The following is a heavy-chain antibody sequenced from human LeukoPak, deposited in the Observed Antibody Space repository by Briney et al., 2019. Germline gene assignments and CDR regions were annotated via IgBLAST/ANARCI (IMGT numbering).Heavy chain of an antibody. Sequence: SPGGSLRLSRAASGFTFDDYGMSWVRQAPGKGLEWVSGINWNGGSTGYADSVKGRFTISRDNAKNSLYLQMNSLRAEDTALYHCARLPVGALYYFDYWGQGTLVTVSS. CDR2: INWNGGST. CDR3: ARLPVGALYYFDY. D-gene: IGHD1-26*01. CDR1: GFTFDDYG. J-gene: IGHJ4*02. V-gene: IGHV3-20*01.